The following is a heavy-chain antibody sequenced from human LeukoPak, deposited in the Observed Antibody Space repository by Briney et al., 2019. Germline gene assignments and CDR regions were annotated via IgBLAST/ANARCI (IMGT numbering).Heavy chain of an antibody. D-gene: IGHD3-3*01. CDR1: GFTFSSYW. J-gene: IGHJ6*03. Sequence: GGSLRLSCAASGFTFSSYWMSWVRQPPGKGLEWVANIKQDGSEKYYVDSVKGRFTISRDNAKNSLYLQMNSLRAEDTAVYYCARDRESYDFWSGYPFDYYYYYYMDVWGKGTTVTVSS. CDR3: ARDRESYDFWSGYPFDYYYYYYMDV. V-gene: IGHV3-7*01. CDR2: IKQDGSEK.